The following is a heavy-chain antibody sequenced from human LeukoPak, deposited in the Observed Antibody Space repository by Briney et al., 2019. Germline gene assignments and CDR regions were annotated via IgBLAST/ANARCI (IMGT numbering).Heavy chain of an antibody. CDR1: GGTFSSYA. CDR2: ISPYNGNT. Sequence: GASVKVSCKASGGTFSSYAISWVRQAPGQGLEWMGWISPYNGNTSYAQKLQGRVTMTRDMSTSTVYMELNSLRAEDTAVYYCARGLDYRATRDYWGQGTLVTVSS. J-gene: IGHJ4*02. CDR3: ARGLDYRATRDY. V-gene: IGHV1-18*01. D-gene: IGHD1-26*01.